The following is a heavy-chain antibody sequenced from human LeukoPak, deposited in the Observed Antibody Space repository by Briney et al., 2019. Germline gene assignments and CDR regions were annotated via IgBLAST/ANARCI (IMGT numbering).Heavy chain of an antibody. Sequence: GGCLRLSCAASGVTFSSYWMSGGREAPGEGGEWGAKIRQEGREKYYVESVKGGDTISREKAKKSLYLQMNSLRAEDTAVYYCARDGPGIAAAAPRYWGQGILVTVSS. V-gene: IGHV3-7*03. CDR1: GVTFSSYW. J-gene: IGHJ4*02. CDR2: IRQEGREK. CDR3: ARDGPGIAAAAPRY. D-gene: IGHD6-13*01.